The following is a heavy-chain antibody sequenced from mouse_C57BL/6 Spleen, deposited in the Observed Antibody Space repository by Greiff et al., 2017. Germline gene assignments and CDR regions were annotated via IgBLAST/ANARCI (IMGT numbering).Heavy chain of an antibody. CDR2: IDPSDSET. Sequence: QVQLKQPGAELVRPGSSVKLSCKASGYTFTSYWMHWVKQRPIQGLEWIGNIDPSDSETHYNQKFKDKATLTVDKSSSTAYMQLSSLTSEDSAVYYCARNGNWDVFDYWGQGTTLTVSS. D-gene: IGHD4-1*01. CDR3: ARNGNWDVFDY. J-gene: IGHJ2*01. V-gene: IGHV1-52*01. CDR1: GYTFTSYW.